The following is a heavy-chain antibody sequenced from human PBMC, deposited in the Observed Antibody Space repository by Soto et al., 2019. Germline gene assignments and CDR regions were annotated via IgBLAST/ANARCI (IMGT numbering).Heavy chain of an antibody. CDR1: GYTFTSYG. J-gene: IGHJ5*02. CDR2: ISAYNGNT. CDR3: AREERWLQYRDWFDP. V-gene: IGHV1-18*01. Sequence: GASVKVSCKASGYTFTSYGISWVRQAPGQGLEWMGWISAYNGNTNYAQKLQGRVTMTTDTSTSTAYMELRSLRSDDTAVYYCAREERWLQYRDWFDPWGQGTLVTVSS. D-gene: IGHD5-12*01.